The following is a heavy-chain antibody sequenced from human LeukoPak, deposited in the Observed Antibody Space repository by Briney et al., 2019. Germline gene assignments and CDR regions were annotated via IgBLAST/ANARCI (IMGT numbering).Heavy chain of an antibody. CDR3: ARGDMVRGYYYMDV. D-gene: IGHD3-10*01. J-gene: IGHJ6*03. Sequence: ASVKVSCKASGYTFTGYYMHWVRQAPGQGLEWLGWINPKSGDTNYAQKFQGRVTMTRDTSNSTADMDLSTLTSDDTAVYYCARGDMVRGYYYMDVWGKGTTVTISS. CDR2: INPKSGDT. V-gene: IGHV1-2*02. CDR1: GYTFTGYY.